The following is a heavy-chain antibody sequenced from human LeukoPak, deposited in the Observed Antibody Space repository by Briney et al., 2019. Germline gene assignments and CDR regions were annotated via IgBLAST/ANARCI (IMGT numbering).Heavy chain of an antibody. CDR3: ATLKCSGGSCYFDY. J-gene: IGHJ4*02. D-gene: IGHD2-15*01. V-gene: IGHV3-21*01. CDR2: ISSSSSYI. Sequence: KPGGSLRLSCAASGFTFSSYSMNGVRQAPGKGLEWVSSISSSSSYIYYADSVKGRFTISRDNAKNSLYLQMSSLRAEDTAVYYCATLKCSGGSCYFDYWGQGTLVTVSS. CDR1: GFTFSSYS.